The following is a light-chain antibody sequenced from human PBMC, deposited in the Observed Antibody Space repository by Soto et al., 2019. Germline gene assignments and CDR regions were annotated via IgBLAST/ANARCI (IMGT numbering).Light chain of an antibody. V-gene: IGKV1-5*03. CDR2: KAS. CDR1: QSISNW. J-gene: IGKJ1*01. CDR3: QHYDGFPWT. Sequence: DLQMTQSPSTLSASIGDRVTITCRASQSISNWLAWYQQKAGKAPKLLIYKASSLEGGVPSRFSGSASGTEFTLTISSLQPDDFATYYCQHYDGFPWTFGQGTKVEIK.